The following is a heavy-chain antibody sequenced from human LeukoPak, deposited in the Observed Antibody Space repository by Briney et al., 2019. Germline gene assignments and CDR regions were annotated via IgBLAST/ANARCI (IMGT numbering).Heavy chain of an antibody. J-gene: IGHJ4*02. V-gene: IGHV3-30*03. CDR1: GFMFNSYG. Sequence: GGSLRLSCAASGFMFNSYGIHWVRQASAKGLEWVAVISYDGSNKYYADSVKGRFTISRDNSKNTLYMEMNSLRVEDTAVYYCARDFGTWGFDYFGGLRYWGQGTLVTVSS. CDR3: ARDFGTWGFDYFGGLRY. D-gene: IGHD3-10*01. CDR2: ISYDGSNK.